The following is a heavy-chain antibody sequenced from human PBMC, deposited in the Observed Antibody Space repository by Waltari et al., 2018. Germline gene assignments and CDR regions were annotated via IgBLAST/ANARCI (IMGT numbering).Heavy chain of an antibody. CDR2: ISYDGSNK. Sequence: QVQLVESGGGVVQPGRSLRLSCAASGFTFSSYEMPWVRQAPGKGLEWVAVISYDGSNKYYADSVKGRFTISRDNSKNTLYLQMNSLRAEDTAVYYCAREGIAAAAFDYWGQGTLVTVSS. D-gene: IGHD6-13*01. V-gene: IGHV3-30-3*01. J-gene: IGHJ4*02. CDR3: AREGIAAAAFDY. CDR1: GFTFSSYE.